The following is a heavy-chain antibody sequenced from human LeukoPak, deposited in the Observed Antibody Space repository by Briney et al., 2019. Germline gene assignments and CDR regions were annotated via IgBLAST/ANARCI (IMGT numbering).Heavy chain of an antibody. D-gene: IGHD3-22*01. J-gene: IGHJ1*01. CDR3: ARTDSSGYPFHLH. CDR2: IGPYNGNT. CDR1: GYTFTSYG. V-gene: IGHV1-18*01. Sequence: GASVKVSCKASGYTFTSYGISWVRQAPGQGLEWMGWIGPYNGNTNYAQKLQGRVTMTTDTSTSTAYMELRSLRSDDTAVYYCARTDSSGYPFHLHWGQGTLVTVSS.